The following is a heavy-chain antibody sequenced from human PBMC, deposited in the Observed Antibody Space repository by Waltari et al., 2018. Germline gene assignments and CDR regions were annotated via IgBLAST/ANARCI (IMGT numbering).Heavy chain of an antibody. Sequence: HLQLQESGPGLVEPSETLSLTCTVSGGSISNFNYYWGWIHQPPGKGLEWIASIYYSGTTYYNPSLKSRVTISVDTSKNQFSLRLSSVTAADTAVYYCARLNLGATAANNWFDPWGQGTLVTVSS. V-gene: IGHV4-39*01. CDR1: GGSISNFNYY. J-gene: IGHJ5*02. CDR3: ARLNLGATAANNWFDP. D-gene: IGHD6-13*01. CDR2: IYYSGTT.